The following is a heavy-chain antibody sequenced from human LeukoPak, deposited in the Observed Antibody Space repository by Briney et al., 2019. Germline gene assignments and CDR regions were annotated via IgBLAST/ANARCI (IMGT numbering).Heavy chain of an antibody. D-gene: IGHD1-26*01. CDR3: ARDVDSVGAY. Sequence: GGSLRLSCAASGFTFSSCDMHWVRQAPGKGLEWVAFIGFGGTNKYYADSVKGRFTISRDNSKNTLYLQMNSLRAEDTAVYYCARDVDSVGAYWGQGTLVTVSS. V-gene: IGHV3-30*02. J-gene: IGHJ4*02. CDR2: IGFGGTNK. CDR1: GFTFSSCD.